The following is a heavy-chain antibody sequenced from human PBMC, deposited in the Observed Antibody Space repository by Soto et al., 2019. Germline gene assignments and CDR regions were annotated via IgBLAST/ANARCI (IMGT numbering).Heavy chain of an antibody. J-gene: IGHJ4*02. D-gene: IGHD4-17*01. CDR1: GGSISSGGYY. CDR3: ARAMTTVTTVYYFDY. V-gene: IGHV4-31*03. CDR2: IYYSGST. Sequence: SETLSLTCTVSGGSISSGGYYWSWIRQHPGKGLEWIGYIYYSGSTYYNPSLKSRVTISVDTSKNQFSLKLSSVTAADTAVYYCARAMTTVTTVYYFDYWGQGTLVTVSS.